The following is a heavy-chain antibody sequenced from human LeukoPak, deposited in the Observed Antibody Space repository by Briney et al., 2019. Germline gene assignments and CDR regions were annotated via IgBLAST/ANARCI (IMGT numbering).Heavy chain of an antibody. CDR1: GFTFSGYG. CDR3: ARWGSGKSFDY. V-gene: IGHV3-33*08. CDR2: IWYDGSNK. J-gene: IGHJ4*02. Sequence: GGSLRLSCAASGFTFSGYGMHWVRQAPGKGLEWVAVIWYDGSNKYYTDSVKGRFTISRDNSKNTLYLQMNSLRVEDTAAYYCARWGSGKSFDYWGQGTLVTVSS. D-gene: IGHD3-10*01.